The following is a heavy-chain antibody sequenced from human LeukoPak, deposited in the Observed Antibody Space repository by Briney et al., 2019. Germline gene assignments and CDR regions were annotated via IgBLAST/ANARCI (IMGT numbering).Heavy chain of an antibody. CDR3: AKAPYYYDTGGYFFRNFDY. D-gene: IGHD3-22*01. CDR2: ISGNGGSI. J-gene: IGHJ4*02. V-gene: IGHV3-23*01. Sequence: GGSLRLSCAASGFTFYRYAMSWVRQAAGKGLEWVSSISGNGGSIYYADSVKGRFTISRDNSKNTVYLQMNSLRAEDTALYFCAKAPYYYDTGGYFFRNFDYWGQGTLVTVSS. CDR1: GFTFYRYA.